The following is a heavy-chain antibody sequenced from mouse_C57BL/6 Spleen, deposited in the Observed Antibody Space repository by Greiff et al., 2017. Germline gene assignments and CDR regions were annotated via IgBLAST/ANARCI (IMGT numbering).Heavy chain of an antibody. CDR3: ARYYYDYGHWYFDV. D-gene: IGHD2-4*01. V-gene: IGHV2-9-1*01. Sequence: VKLVESGPGLVAPSQSLSITCTVSGFSLPSYAISWVRQPPGKGLEWLGVIWTGGGTNYNSALKSRLSISKDNSKSQVFLKMNSLQTDDTARYYCARYYYDYGHWYFDVWGTGTTVTVSS. J-gene: IGHJ1*03. CDR1: GFSLPSYA. CDR2: IWTGGGT.